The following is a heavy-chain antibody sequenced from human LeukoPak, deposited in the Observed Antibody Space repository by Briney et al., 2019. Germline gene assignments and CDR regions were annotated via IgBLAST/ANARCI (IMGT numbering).Heavy chain of an antibody. CDR2: ISSSSSYI. D-gene: IGHD3-10*01. V-gene: IGHV3-21*01. Sequence: GGSLRLSCAASGFTFSSYSMNWVRQAPGKGLDWVSSISSSSSYIYYADSVKGRFTISRDNAKNSLYLQMNSLRAEDTAVYYCARDPYYYGSGSPSPFDCWGQGTLVTVSS. CDR1: GFTFSSYS. J-gene: IGHJ4*02. CDR3: ARDPYYYGSGSPSPFDC.